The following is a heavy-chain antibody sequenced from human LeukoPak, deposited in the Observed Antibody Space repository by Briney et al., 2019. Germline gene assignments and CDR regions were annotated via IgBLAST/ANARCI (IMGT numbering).Heavy chain of an antibody. CDR3: ARDIGNPRAYYYYMDV. D-gene: IGHD1-14*01. Sequence: TPSETLSLTCAVYGGSFSGYYWSWIRQPPGKGLEWIGEINHSGSTNYNPSLKSRVTISVDTSKNQFSLKLSSVTAADTAVYYCARDIGNPRAYYYYMDVWGKGTTVTVSS. CDR2: INHSGST. V-gene: IGHV4-34*01. J-gene: IGHJ6*03. CDR1: GGSFSGYY.